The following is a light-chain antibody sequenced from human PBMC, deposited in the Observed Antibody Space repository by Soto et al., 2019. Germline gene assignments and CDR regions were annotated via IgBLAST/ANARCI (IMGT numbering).Light chain of an antibody. Sequence: EIFMAQSPATLSVSAGERATLSCRASQSVGGNIAWYQQSPGQAPSLLIYATPPRATGIPARFSGRGSGTEFTLTISSLQSEDSAVYYCQQYNDWPNYTFGQGTKLEIK. CDR3: QQYNDWPNYT. CDR2: ATP. J-gene: IGKJ2*01. CDR1: QSVGGN. V-gene: IGKV3-15*01.